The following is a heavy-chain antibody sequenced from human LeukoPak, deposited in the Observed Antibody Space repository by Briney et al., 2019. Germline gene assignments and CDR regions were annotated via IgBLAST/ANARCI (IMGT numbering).Heavy chain of an antibody. CDR3: ARDLSTSSNWELDY. D-gene: IGHD1-1*01. J-gene: IGHJ4*02. Sequence: ASVKVSCKASGYTFSDYYTHWVRQAPGQGLEWMGWINPNSGGARYAQQFQSRVTMTRDTSIGTVYMELSTLRSDDTAVYYCARDLSTSSNWELDYWGQGTLVTVSS. CDR1: GYTFSDYY. V-gene: IGHV1-2*02. CDR2: INPNSGGA.